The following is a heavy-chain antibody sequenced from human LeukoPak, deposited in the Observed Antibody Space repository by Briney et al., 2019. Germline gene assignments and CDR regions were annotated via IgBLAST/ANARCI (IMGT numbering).Heavy chain of an antibody. D-gene: IGHD3-10*01. CDR1: GFTFSNYY. J-gene: IGHJ5*02. Sequence: GGSLILSCTASGFTFSNYYISWVRQAPGKGLEWLAYISTTGSTIYYADSVKGRFTISRDNSKNTLYLQMNSLRAEDTAVYYCAKGIRGYYGSGSYAWGQGTLVTVSS. V-gene: IGHV3-11*01. CDR2: ISTTGSTI. CDR3: AKGIRGYYGSGSYA.